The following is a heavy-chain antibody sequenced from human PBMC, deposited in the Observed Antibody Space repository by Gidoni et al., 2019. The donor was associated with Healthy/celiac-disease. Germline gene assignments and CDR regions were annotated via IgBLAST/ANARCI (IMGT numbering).Heavy chain of an antibody. CDR1: GGTFISYA. D-gene: IGHD5-12*01. Sequence: QVQLVQSGAEVKKPGSSVKVSCKAYGGTFISYAISRVRQAPGQGLEWMGRIIPILGIANYAQKFQGRVTITADKSTSTAYMELSSLRSEDTAVYYCARYSGYAYYYGMDVWGQGTTVTVSS. V-gene: IGHV1-69*04. CDR2: IIPILGIA. CDR3: ARYSGYAYYYGMDV. J-gene: IGHJ6*02.